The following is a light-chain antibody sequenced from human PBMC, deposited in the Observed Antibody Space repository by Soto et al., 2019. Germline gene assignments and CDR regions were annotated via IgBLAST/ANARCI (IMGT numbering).Light chain of an antibody. V-gene: IGLV2-11*01. J-gene: IGLJ1*01. CDR2: DVS. CDR1: SSDVGGYNY. Sequence: QSALTQPRSVSGSPGQSVTISCTGTSSDVGGYNYVSWYQQHPGKAPKLMIYDVSKRPSGVPDRFSGSKSGNTASLTISGLQAEEEADYHCCSYAGTYTYVFGIGTKLTVL. CDR3: CSYAGTYTYV.